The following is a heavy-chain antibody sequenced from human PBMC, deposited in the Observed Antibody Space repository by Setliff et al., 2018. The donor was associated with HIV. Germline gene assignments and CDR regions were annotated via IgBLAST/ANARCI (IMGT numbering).Heavy chain of an antibody. Sequence: SETLSLTCAVYGGSFSAYYWTWIRQRPYKGLEWIGHLFYSGTTYYSPSLKSRVIISRDTSENQFSLQLSSVTAADTAVYYCARITIFVPGDPYFYGMDVWGQGTTVTVSS. CDR1: GGSFSAYY. V-gene: IGHV4-34*09. CDR3: ARITIFVPGDPYFYGMDV. J-gene: IGHJ6*02. CDR2: LFYSGTT. D-gene: IGHD3-3*02.